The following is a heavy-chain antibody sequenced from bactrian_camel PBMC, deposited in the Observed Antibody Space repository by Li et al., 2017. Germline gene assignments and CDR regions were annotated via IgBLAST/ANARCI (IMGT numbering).Heavy chain of an antibody. CDR1: GFTFSSYA. CDR3: AKPGGGSWFWEIHY. Sequence: VQLVESGGGLVQPGGSLRLSCAASGFTFSSYAMSWVRQAPGKGLEWVSAINSIGDTTYYADSVKGRFTISRDNAKNTLYLQLHSLKTEDTAMYYCAKPGGGSWFWEIHYWGQGTQVTVS. J-gene: IGHJ4*01. V-gene: IGHV3S31*01. CDR2: INSIGDTT. D-gene: IGHD2*01.